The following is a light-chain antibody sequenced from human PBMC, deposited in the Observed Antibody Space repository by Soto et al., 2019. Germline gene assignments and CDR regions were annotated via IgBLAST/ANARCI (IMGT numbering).Light chain of an antibody. Sequence: EIVLTQSPGTLSLSPGERATLSCRSSLSVSSNYLAWYQQKPGQAPRLLIYDVSSRATGIPDRFSGSGSGTYFTLTISRLEPVDFAVYYCQQYAISPTFGQGTKVEIK. V-gene: IGKV3-20*01. CDR2: DVS. CDR3: QQYAISPT. CDR1: LSVSSNY. J-gene: IGKJ1*01.